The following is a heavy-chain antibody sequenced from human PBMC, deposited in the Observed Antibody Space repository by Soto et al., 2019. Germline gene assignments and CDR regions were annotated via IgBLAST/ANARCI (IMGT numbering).Heavy chain of an antibody. CDR3: ARDDYKDGGNNWFDP. D-gene: IGHD3-16*01. J-gene: IGHJ5*02. Sequence: PSETLPLTCTVSGGSITNYYWSWIRQPAGKGLEWIGRMYTKERTNYNLSFKSRVTMSVDTSKNQFSLKLNAVTAADTAVYYCARDDYKDGGNNWFDPWGQGTLVTVSS. V-gene: IGHV4-4*07. CDR2: MYTKERT. CDR1: GGSITNYY.